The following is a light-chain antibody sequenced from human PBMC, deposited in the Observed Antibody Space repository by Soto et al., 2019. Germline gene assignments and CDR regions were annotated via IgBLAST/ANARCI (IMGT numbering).Light chain of an antibody. V-gene: IGLV2-18*02. CDR1: SSDVGSYNR. CDR2: EVS. CDR3: TSYTSSSTFGV. Sequence: QSVLTQPPSVSGSPGQSVTISCTGTSSDVGSYNRVSWYQQPPGTAPKLMIYEVSNRPSGVPDRFSGSKSGNTASLTISGLQAEDEADYYCTSYTSSSTFGVFGGGTKLTVL. J-gene: IGLJ2*01.